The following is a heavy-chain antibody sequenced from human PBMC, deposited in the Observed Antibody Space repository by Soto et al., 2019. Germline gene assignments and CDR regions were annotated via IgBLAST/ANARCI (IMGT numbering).Heavy chain of an antibody. CDR3: AIALVSGTDFWRAYNGGDFDC. CDR2: ISPYNGNT. Sequence: QVQLVQSGAEVKRPGASVKVSCKASGYTFRNYGITWVRQAPGQGLEWMAWISPYNGNTNYAQDLQGRVTMTTDTSTRTAHMELRGRRSDDKATYNWAIALVSGTDFWRAYNGGDFDCWGQGKLVSVTS. J-gene: IGHJ4*02. CDR1: GYTFRNYG. V-gene: IGHV1-18*01. D-gene: IGHD3-3*01.